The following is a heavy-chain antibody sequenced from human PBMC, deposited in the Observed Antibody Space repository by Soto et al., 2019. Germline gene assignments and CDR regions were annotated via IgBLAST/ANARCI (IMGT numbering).Heavy chain of an antibody. J-gene: IGHJ5*02. CDR3: ASSTYYYDSSGYSYNWFDP. Sequence: PSETLSLTCTVSGGSISSGDYYWSWIRQPPGKGLEWIGYIYYSGSTYYNPSLKSRVTISVDTSKNQFSLKLSSVTAADTAVYYCASSTYYYDSSGYSYNWFDPWGQGTLVTAPQ. CDR2: IYYSGST. V-gene: IGHV4-30-4*01. CDR1: GGSISSGDYY. D-gene: IGHD3-22*01.